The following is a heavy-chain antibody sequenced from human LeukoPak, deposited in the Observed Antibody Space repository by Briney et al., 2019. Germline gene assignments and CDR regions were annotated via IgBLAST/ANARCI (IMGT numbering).Heavy chain of an antibody. J-gene: IGHJ4*02. CDR1: RFTFSNAW. V-gene: IGHV3-15*05. CDR2: IKSKTDGGTT. CDR3: VREGLECSGSSCQRAAFDY. D-gene: IGHD2-2*01. Sequence: PGGSLRLSCAASRFTFSNAWMSWVRQAPGKGLEWVGRIKSKTDGGTTDYAAPVKGRFTISRDDSKNTLYLQMNSLRAEDTAVYYCVREGLECSGSSCQRAAFDYWGQGTLVTVSS.